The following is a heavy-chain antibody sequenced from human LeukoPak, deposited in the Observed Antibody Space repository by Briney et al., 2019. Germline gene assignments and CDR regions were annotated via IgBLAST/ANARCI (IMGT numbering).Heavy chain of an antibody. CDR3: ASIAVAGTDYYYYGMDV. Sequence: GGSLRLSCAASGFTFSSYAMSWVRQAPGRGLEWVSDISASGGYTHYADSVKGRFTISRDNAKNTLYLQMNSLRAEDTAVYYCASIAVAGTDYYYYGMDVWGQGTTVTVSS. D-gene: IGHD6-19*01. J-gene: IGHJ6*02. CDR1: GFTFSSYA. V-gene: IGHV3-23*01. CDR2: ISASGGYT.